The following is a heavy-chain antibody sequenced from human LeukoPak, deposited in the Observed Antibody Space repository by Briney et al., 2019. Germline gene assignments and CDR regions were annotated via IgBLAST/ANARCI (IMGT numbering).Heavy chain of an antibody. J-gene: IGHJ3*02. CDR2: ISAYNGNT. D-gene: IGHD1-26*01. CDR1: GYTFTSYG. V-gene: IGHV1-18*01. Sequence: ASVKVSCKASGYTFTSYGISWVRQAPGQGLEWMGWISAYNGNTNYAQKLQGRVTMATDTSTSTAYMELRSLRSDDTAVYYCARGPHWRGSFDAFDIWGQGTMVTVSS. CDR3: ARGPHWRGSFDAFDI.